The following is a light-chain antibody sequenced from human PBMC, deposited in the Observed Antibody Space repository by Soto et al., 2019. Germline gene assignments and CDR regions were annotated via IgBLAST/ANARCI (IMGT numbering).Light chain of an antibody. V-gene: IGKV3-15*01. J-gene: IGKJ5*01. CDR2: GAS. Sequence: VLTQSPVTLSVSPGEGATLSCRASGSVANNLAWYQQNPGQAPRLLIYGASTRATGIPARFSGSGSRTDFTLTISSLQSEDFGVYYCQQYENWITFGQGTRLEI. CDR3: QQYENWIT. CDR1: GSVANN.